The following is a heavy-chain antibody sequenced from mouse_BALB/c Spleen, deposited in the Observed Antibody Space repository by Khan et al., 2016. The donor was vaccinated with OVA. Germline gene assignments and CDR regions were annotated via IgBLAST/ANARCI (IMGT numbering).Heavy chain of an antibody. CDR3: ARKDYYDYDPFPY. J-gene: IGHJ3*01. CDR2: ISYSGNT. CDR1: GYSITSEFA. Sequence: EVQLQESGPGLVKPSQSLSLTCTVTGYSITSEFAWNWIRQFPGNKLEWMGYISYSGNTRYNPSLKSLISITRDTSRNQVFLQLNSVTTEDTATYYCARKDYYDYDPFPYWGQGTLVTVSA. V-gene: IGHV3-2*02. D-gene: IGHD2-4*01.